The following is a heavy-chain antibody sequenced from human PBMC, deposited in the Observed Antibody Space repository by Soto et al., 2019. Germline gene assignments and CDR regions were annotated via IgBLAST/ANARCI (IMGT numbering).Heavy chain of an antibody. J-gene: IGHJ4*02. V-gene: IGHV3-23*01. Sequence: GGSLSLSCAASGFTFSGYTMNLVRRAPGKGLEWVSTISGSGANTFYADSVKGRFTISRDNSKNTLYLQMNSLRAEDTAVYYCAKRPLSIITFDYWGQGTLVTVSS. CDR3: AKRPLSIITFDY. D-gene: IGHD3-16*01. CDR1: GFTFSGYT. CDR2: ISGSGANT.